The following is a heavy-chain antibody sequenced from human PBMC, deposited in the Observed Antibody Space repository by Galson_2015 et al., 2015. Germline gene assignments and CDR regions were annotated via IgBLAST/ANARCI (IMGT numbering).Heavy chain of an antibody. D-gene: IGHD4-11*01. CDR3: ARGESDYSKFGWFDP. CDR1: GFTFSSYD. V-gene: IGHV3-13*01. CDR2: IGTAGDT. Sequence: SLRLSCAASGFTFSSYDMHWVRQATGKGLEWVSAIGTAGDTYYPGSVKGRFTISRENAKNSLYLQMNSLRAGDTAVYYCARGESDYSKFGWFDPWGQGTLVTVSS. J-gene: IGHJ5*02.